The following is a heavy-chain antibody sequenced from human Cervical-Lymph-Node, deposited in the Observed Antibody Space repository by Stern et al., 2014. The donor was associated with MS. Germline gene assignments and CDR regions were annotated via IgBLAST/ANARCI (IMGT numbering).Heavy chain of an antibody. J-gene: IGHJ4*02. CDR1: RNTFIDYY. Sequence: QVQLLQPGAELKKPGSSLKVSCKASRNTFIDYYVHWVRQAPGQALEWMGWINPRSGDSNSAQKFQGRVTMTRDSSITTAYMDLSRLTSDDTAMYFCARGRYGDPFDSWGQGTLVTVSS. D-gene: IGHD4-17*01. V-gene: IGHV1-2*02. CDR3: ARGRYGDPFDS. CDR2: INPRSGDS.